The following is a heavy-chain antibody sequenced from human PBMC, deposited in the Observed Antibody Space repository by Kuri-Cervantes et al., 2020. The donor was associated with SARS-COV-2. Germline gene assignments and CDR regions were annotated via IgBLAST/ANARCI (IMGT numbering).Heavy chain of an antibody. CDR1: GYSISSGYY. V-gene: IGHV4-38-2*01. Sequence: SETLSLTCAVSGYSISSGYYWGWIRQPPGKGLEWIGYIYYSGSTYYNPSLKSRVTISVDTSKNQFSLKLSSVTAADTAVYYCAGIVVQNNWFDPWGQGTLVTVSS. CDR3: AGIVVQNNWFDP. D-gene: IGHD2-15*01. J-gene: IGHJ5*02. CDR2: IYYSGST.